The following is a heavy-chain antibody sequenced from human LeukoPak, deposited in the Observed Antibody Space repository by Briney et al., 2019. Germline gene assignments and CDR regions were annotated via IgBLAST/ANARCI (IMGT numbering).Heavy chain of an antibody. CDR3: ARAITDFWSGYMALDI. J-gene: IGHJ3*02. V-gene: IGHV1-2*02. CDR1: GYTFTGYY. CDR2: IDPKSGVT. Sequence: ASVRVSCKASGYTFTGYYVHWVRQAHGQGPECMGWIDPKSGVTNYAQKFQGRATMTRDTSISTAYMELSRLKYDDTAVYYCARAITDFWSGYMALDIWGQGTMVTVSS. D-gene: IGHD3-3*01.